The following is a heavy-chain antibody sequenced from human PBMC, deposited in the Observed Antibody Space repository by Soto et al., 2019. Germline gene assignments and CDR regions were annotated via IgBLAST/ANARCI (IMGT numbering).Heavy chain of an antibody. D-gene: IGHD3-9*01. CDR2: VYWDDDK. CDR1: GFSLNSRGVG. Sequence: QITLRESGPALVKPTQTHTLTCTFSGFSLNSRGVGVGWVRQPPGKALEWLAIVYWDDDKRYRPSLRSRLSIRKDTPKNQVVLTLTNTDPVDTATYYCVHRGPVDETGMGFDFWGQGSLVTVSS. J-gene: IGHJ4*02. CDR3: VHRGPVDETGMGFDF. V-gene: IGHV2-5*02.